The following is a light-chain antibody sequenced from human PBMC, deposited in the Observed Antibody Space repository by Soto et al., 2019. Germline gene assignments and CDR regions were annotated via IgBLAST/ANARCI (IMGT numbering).Light chain of an antibody. CDR3: PAWDSSRSGGV. V-gene: IGLV1-47*01. CDR1: SSNIGSNY. CDR2: RNN. Sequence: QSVLTQPPSASGTPGQRVTISCSGSSSNIGSNYVYWYQQLPGTAPKLLIYRNNQRPSGAPDRFSGSKSGTSASLAISGLRPEDEADYHGPAWDSSRSGGVCGGGTNLT. J-gene: IGLJ3*02.